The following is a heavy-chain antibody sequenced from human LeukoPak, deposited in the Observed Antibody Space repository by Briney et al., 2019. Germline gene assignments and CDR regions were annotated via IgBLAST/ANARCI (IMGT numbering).Heavy chain of an antibody. CDR2: VSAYNGNT. V-gene: IGHV1-18*01. Sequence: ASVKVSCKASGYTFRQYSISWVRQAPGQGLEWMGWVSAYNGNTNYAQKYQARVTMTTDTSTSTAYMELRSLRSDDTAVYYCARGSYYDSSGYLDYWGQGTLVTVSS. CDR3: ARGSYYDSSGYLDY. D-gene: IGHD3-22*01. CDR1: GYTFRQYS. J-gene: IGHJ4*02.